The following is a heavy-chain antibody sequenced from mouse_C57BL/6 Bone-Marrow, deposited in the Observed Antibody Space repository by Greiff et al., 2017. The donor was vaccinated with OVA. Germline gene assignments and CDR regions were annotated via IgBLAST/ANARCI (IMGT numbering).Heavy chain of an antibody. J-gene: IGHJ4*01. CDR1: GFSLTSYG. CDR3: ARVYGSSYGVGAMDY. Sequence: QVQLQQSGPGLVQPSQSLSITCTVSGFSLTSYGVHWVRQSPGKGLEWLGVIWSGGSTDYNAAFISRLSISKDNSKSQVFFKMNSLQADDTAIYYCARVYGSSYGVGAMDYWGQGTSVTVSS. CDR2: IWSGGST. V-gene: IGHV2-2*01. D-gene: IGHD1-1*01.